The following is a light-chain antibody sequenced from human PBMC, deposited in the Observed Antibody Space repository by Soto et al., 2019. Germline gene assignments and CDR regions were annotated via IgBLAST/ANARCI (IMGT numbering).Light chain of an antibody. CDR1: SSDVGGYNF. V-gene: IGLV2-11*01. CDR3: CSYAGSYTGV. J-gene: IGLJ3*02. Sequence: QSALTQPRSVSGSPGQSVTISCTGTSSDVGGYNFVSWYQQYPGKAPKLIIYDVRKRPSGVPDRFSGSKSGDTASLTISGLQAEDEADYYCCSYAGSYTGVFGGGTKLTVL. CDR2: DVR.